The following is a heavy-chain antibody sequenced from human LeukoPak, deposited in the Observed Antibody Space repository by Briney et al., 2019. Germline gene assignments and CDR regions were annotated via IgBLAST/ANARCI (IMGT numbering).Heavy chain of an antibody. CDR1: GDSITPYH. D-gene: IGHD2-2*01. CDR3: ARGFCSSVTCPYFYYFYMDV. Sequence: PSETLSLTCTVSGDSITPYHWSWIRQPAGKGLEWIGRIYTSGSGNTNYNPSLKSRVTMSLDTSKNQFSLRLKPVTAADTAVYYCARGFCSSVTCPYFYYFYMDVWGKGTTVTVSS. J-gene: IGHJ6*03. V-gene: IGHV4-4*07. CDR2: IYTSGSGNT.